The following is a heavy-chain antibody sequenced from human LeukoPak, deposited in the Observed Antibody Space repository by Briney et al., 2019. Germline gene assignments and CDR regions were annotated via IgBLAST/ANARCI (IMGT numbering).Heavy chain of an antibody. J-gene: IGHJ3*02. V-gene: IGHV4-61*02. CDR2: MYTSGST. Sequence: PSETLSLTCTVSGGSISSGSYYWSWIRQPAGQGLEYIGRMYTSGSTNYNPSLKSRVTISVDTSKNQFSLKLSSVTAADTAVYYCARDNLYSSSWYRAFDIWGQGTMVTVSS. CDR3: ARDNLYSSSWYRAFDI. CDR1: GGSISSGSYY. D-gene: IGHD6-13*01.